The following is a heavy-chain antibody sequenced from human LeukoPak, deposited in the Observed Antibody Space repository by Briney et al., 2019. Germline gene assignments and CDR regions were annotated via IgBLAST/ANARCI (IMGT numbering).Heavy chain of an antibody. V-gene: IGHV4-59*01. CDR3: AKLQGQWLLHDY. CDR2: IYYSGNT. CDR1: GGSISSYY. Sequence: SETLSLTCTVSGGSISSYYWSWIRQPPGKGLEWIGYIYYSGNTNYNPSLKSRVTISVDTSRNQFSLKVTSVTAADTAVYYCAKLQGQWLLHDYWGQGTLVTVSS. J-gene: IGHJ4*02. D-gene: IGHD6-19*01.